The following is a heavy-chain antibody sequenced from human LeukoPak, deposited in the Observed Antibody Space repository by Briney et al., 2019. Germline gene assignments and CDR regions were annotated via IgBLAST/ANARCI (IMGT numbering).Heavy chain of an antibody. CDR1: GYSISSGYY. Sequence: SETLSLTCAVSGYSISSGYYWAWIRQPPGTGLEWIGSLYHSGSTYYNPSLKSRVTISVDMSKNQFSLKLSSVTAADTAVYYCARRSCSSTSCYPLDAFDIWGQGTMVTVSS. CDR3: ARRSCSSTSCYPLDAFDI. V-gene: IGHV4-38-2*01. CDR2: LYHSGST. D-gene: IGHD2-2*01. J-gene: IGHJ3*02.